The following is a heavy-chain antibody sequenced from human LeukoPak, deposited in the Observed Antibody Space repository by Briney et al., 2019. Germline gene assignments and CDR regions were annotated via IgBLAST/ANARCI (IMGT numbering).Heavy chain of an antibody. V-gene: IGHV3-9*03. J-gene: IGHJ4*02. D-gene: IGHD6-6*01. CDR1: GFTFDDYA. Sequence: SGGSLRLSCAASGFTFDDYAMHWVRQAPGKGLEWVSGISWNSGSIGYADSVKGRFTISRDNAKNSLYLQMNSLRAEDMALYYCAKDRSSSSSYFDYWGQGTLVTVSS. CDR3: AKDRSSSSSYFDY. CDR2: ISWNSGSI.